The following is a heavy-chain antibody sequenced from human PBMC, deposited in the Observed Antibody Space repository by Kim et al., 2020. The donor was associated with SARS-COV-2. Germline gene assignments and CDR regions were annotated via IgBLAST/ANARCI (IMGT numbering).Heavy chain of an antibody. CDR3: ARASYSSSWDGFDY. D-gene: IGHD6-13*01. Sequence: ADALQGRFTTSRDNAKNSLYLQMNSLRAEDTAVYYCARASYSSSWDGFDYWGQGTLVTVSS. V-gene: IGHV3-21*01. J-gene: IGHJ4*02.